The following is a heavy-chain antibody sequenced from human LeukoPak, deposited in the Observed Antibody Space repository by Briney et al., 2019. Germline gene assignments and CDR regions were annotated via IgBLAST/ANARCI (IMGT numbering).Heavy chain of an antibody. V-gene: IGHV3-30*02. J-gene: IGHJ4*02. CDR1: GFTFSSYG. CDR3: AKVPHFCSSTSCYDY. D-gene: IGHD2-2*01. Sequence: GGSLRFSCAASGFTFSSYGMHWVRQAPGKGLEWVAFIRYDGSNKYYADSVKGRFTISRDNSKNTLYLQMNSLRAEDTAVYHCAKVPHFCSSTSCYDYWGQGTLVTVSS. CDR2: IRYDGSNK.